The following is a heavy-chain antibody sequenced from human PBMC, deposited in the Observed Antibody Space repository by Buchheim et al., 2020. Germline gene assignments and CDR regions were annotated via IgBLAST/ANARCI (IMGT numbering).Heavy chain of an antibody. CDR2: INSDVSST. CDR3: ARDPTWVYSGSYVDYYGMDV. V-gene: IGHV3-74*01. D-gene: IGHD1-26*01. CDR1: GFTFSSYW. J-gene: IGHJ6*02. Sequence: EVQLVESGGGLVQPGGSLRLSCAASGFTFSSYWMHWVRQAPGKGLVWVSRINSDVSSTSYADSVKGRFTISRDNAKNTLSLQMNSLRAEDTAVYYCARDPTWVYSGSYVDYYGMDVWGQGTT.